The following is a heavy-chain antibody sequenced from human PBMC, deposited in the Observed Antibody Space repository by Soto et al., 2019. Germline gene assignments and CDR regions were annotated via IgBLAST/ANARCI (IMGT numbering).Heavy chain of an antibody. Sequence: ASVKVSWKTSGYTFNKYAIHWVRQAPGQRLEWMGWINVANGDTKYSQKFQGRVTITRDTSANTAYMELSSLRSIDTAVYYCALMTGYYKVLDHWGQRSLVTVSS. CDR1: GYTFNKYA. CDR3: ALMTGYYKVLDH. D-gene: IGHD3-9*01. V-gene: IGHV1-3*01. CDR2: INVANGDT. J-gene: IGHJ5*02.